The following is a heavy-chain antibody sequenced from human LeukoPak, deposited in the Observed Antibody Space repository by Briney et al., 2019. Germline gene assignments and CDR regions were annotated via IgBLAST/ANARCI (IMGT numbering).Heavy chain of an antibody. V-gene: IGHV4-31*03. CDR2: IYYSGST. Sequence: SETLSLTCTVSGGSISSGGYYWSWIRQHPGKGLEWIGYIYYSGSTYYNPSLKSRVTISVDTSKNQFSLKLSSVTAADTAVYYCARRLTGDRRFDYWGQGTLVTVSS. J-gene: IGHJ4*02. D-gene: IGHD7-27*01. CDR3: ARRLTGDRRFDY. CDR1: GGSISSGGYY.